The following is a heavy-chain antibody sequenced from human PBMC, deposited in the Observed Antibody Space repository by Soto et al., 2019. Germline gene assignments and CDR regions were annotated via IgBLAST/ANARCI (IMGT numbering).Heavy chain of an antibody. CDR3: VEGWNDF. Sequence: EVHVVESGGDLVEPGGSLRLSCVTSGFMFSSAWMSWVRQAPGKGLERVARIKSTKDGGARDYAAPVNGRFSISRDDSKSTVYLQMNSLRAEDTALYYCVEGWNDFWGQGTLVTVSS. CDR1: GFMFSSAW. J-gene: IGHJ4*02. D-gene: IGHD1-1*01. V-gene: IGHV3-15*01. CDR2: IKSTKDGGAR.